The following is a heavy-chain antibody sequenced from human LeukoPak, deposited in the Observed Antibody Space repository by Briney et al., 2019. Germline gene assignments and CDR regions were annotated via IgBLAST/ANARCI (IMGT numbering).Heavy chain of an antibody. CDR2: ISGSSNDI. CDR1: GFIFSSYS. J-gene: IGHJ4*02. Sequence: GGSLRLSCAASGFIFSSYSLNWVRPPPPTRLEGVSSISGSSNDIYCADSVKGRFTIPRHNAKTPLYLQMNSRRAEDTAVYYCARLGDYSGFDRSPIDYWGQGTLVTVSA. CDR3: ARLGDYSGFDRSPIDY. D-gene: IGHD1-26*01. V-gene: IGHV3-21*01.